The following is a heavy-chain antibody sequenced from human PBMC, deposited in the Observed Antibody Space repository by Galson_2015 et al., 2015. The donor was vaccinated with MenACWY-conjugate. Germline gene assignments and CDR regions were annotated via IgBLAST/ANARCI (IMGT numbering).Heavy chain of an antibody. V-gene: IGHV3-49*03. D-gene: IGHD6-19*01. CDR2: IRSKAYGGTT. Sequence: SLRLSCAASGFTFGDYAMSWFRQAPGKGLEWVGFIRSKAYGGTTEYAASVKGRFTISRDDSKSIAYLQMNSLKTEDTAVYYCTREESIAVAGTDAFDIWDQGTMVTVSS. CDR1: GFTFGDYA. CDR3: TREESIAVAGTDAFDI. J-gene: IGHJ3*02.